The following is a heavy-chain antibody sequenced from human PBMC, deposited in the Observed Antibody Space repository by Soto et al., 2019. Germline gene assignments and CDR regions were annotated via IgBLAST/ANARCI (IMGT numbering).Heavy chain of an antibody. CDR2: ISPTGDAP. CDR1: GYTFTDYY. D-gene: IGHD6-25*01. V-gene: IGHV1-46*01. J-gene: IGHJ3*02. Sequence: QVQLVQSGAEVKKPGASVKVSCKASGYTFTDYYMHWVRQAPGQGLEWMGLISPTGDAPTYAQKFQGRVTITRDTSTSTIYMELSSLRSDDMAIYYCAKEAGAFEIWGQGTMVTVSS. CDR3: AKEAGAFEI.